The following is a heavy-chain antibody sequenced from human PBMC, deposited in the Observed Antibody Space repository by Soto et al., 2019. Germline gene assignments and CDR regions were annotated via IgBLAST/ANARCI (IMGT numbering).Heavy chain of an antibody. J-gene: IGHJ4*02. CDR3: AKRDSGSGTSPPLTGS. Sequence: EVQLLESGGGLVQPGGSLRLSCAASGFTFTSYSMNWVRQAPGKGLEWVSTISGGDTTFYADSVKGRFTISRDESKNTLYLEMNSLRVDDTAVYFCAKRDSGSGTSPPLTGSWGQGTLVTVSS. V-gene: IGHV3-23*01. CDR2: ISGGDTT. CDR1: GFTFTSYS. D-gene: IGHD3-10*01.